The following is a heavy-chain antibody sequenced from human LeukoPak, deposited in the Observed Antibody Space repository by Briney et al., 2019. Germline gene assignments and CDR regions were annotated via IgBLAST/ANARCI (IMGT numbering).Heavy chain of an antibody. CDR1: AVTISSYY. V-gene: IGHV4-59*01. CDR2: RHCSGST. J-gene: IGHJ6*01. CDR3: ASGSSTVKFYYGID. D-gene: IGHD4-17*01. Sequence: RSSVTLSFTATVYAVTISSYYWVWNRQPPGKELKGSVNRHCSGSTNYNPSLKNRVTISVDTSKNQFSLNVSYVTAAGTAVYDCASGSSTVKFYYGID.